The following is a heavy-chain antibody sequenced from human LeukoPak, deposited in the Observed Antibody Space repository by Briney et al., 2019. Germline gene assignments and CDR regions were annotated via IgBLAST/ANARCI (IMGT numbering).Heavy chain of an antibody. V-gene: IGHV5-51*01. J-gene: IGHJ6*02. D-gene: IGHD2-2*01. CDR3: ARAIGTSQFYFYYGMDV. Sequence: GESLKISCKGSGYSFTSYWIGWVRQMPGKGLEWMGIIYPGDSDTRYSPSFQGQVTISADKSISTASLQWSSLKASDTAMYYCARAIGTSQFYFYYGMDVWGQGTTVTVSS. CDR1: GYSFTSYW. CDR2: IYPGDSDT.